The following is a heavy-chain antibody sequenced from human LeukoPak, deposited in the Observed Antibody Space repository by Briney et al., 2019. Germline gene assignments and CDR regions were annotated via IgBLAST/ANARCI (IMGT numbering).Heavy chain of an antibody. D-gene: IGHD3-22*01. CDR1: GGSISSGPYY. J-gene: IGHJ4*02. CDR2: IYYSGST. CDR3: SSSGYQTDY. Sequence: SETLSLTCTVSGGSISSGPYYWGWIRQPPGKGLEWIGSIYYSGSTYYNPSLKSRVTISVDTSKNQFSLKLSSVTAADTAVYYCSSSGYQTDYWGQGTLVTVSS. V-gene: IGHV4-39*07.